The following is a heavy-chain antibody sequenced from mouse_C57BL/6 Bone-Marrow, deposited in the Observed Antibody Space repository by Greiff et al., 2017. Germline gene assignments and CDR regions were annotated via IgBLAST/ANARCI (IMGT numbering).Heavy chain of an antibody. D-gene: IGHD2-3*01. CDR3: ARTGYYSYAMDD. CDR1: GYAITNYL. Sequence: VQLQQSGAELVRPGTSVPVSCKASGYAITNYLIEWVKQRPRLGLASIGVINPGSGGTNYNEKFKGKATLTADKSSSTAYMQLSSLTSEDSAVYFCARTGYYSYAMDDWGKGTSVTGAS. J-gene: IGHJ4*01. V-gene: IGHV1-54*01. CDR2: INPGSGGT.